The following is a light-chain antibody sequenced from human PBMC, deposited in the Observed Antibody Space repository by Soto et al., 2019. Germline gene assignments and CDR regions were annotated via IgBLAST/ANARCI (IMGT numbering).Light chain of an antibody. J-gene: IGKJ5*01. CDR3: QHLDSYPIT. V-gene: IGKV1-9*01. CDR2: SVS. Sequence: DIQLTQSPSFLSASVGDRVTITCRASQGIRNYLVWYQENPGKAPKVLIHSVSTLQSGVPSRFSGSGFGTEFTLTISSLQPEDFATYYGQHLDSYPITFGQGTRLEIK. CDR1: QGIRNY.